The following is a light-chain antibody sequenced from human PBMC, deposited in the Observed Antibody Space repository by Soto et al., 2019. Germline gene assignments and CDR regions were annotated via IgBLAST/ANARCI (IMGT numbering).Light chain of an antibody. Sequence: EIVLTQSPGTLSLSPGERATLSCRASQSVSSTYLAWYQQKPGQDPRLLIYATSSRATGIPDRFSGSGSGTDFTLTISRLDPADFAVYYCQQYGSSPLFTFGPGTKVDIK. CDR2: ATS. CDR1: QSVSSTY. J-gene: IGKJ3*01. V-gene: IGKV3-20*01. CDR3: QQYGSSPLFT.